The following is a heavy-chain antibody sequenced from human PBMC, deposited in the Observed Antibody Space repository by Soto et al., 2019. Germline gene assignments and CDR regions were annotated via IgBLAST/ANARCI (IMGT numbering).Heavy chain of an antibody. CDR2: IIPIFGTA. D-gene: IGHD2-15*01. Sequence: ASVKVSCKASGGTFSSYAISWVRQAPGQGLEWMGGIIPIFGTANYAQKFQGRVRMTADESTSTAYMERSSLRSEETAVYYCARTPRYCSGGSCYSGWFDPWGQGTLVTVSS. J-gene: IGHJ5*02. CDR3: ARTPRYCSGGSCYSGWFDP. V-gene: IGHV1-69*13. CDR1: GGTFSSYA.